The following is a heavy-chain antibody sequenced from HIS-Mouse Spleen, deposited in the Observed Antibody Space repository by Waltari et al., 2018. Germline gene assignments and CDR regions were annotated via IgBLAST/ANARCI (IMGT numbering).Heavy chain of an antibody. J-gene: IGHJ2*01. D-gene: IGHD6-13*01. V-gene: IGHV4-39*07. CDR3: AREIPYSSSWYDWYFDL. Sequence: QLQLQESCPVLVQPSETLSLACTLSGRSIRHRSHHWGGIRQPPGKGLEWIGCIYYSGSTYYNPSLKSRVTISVDTSKNQFSLKLSSVTAADTAVYYCAREIPYSSSWYDWYFDLWGRGTLVTVSS. CDR2: IYYSGST. CDR1: GRSIRHRSHH.